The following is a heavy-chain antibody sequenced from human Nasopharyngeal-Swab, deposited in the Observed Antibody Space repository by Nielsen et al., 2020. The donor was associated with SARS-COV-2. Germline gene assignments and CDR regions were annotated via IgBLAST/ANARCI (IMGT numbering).Heavy chain of an antibody. J-gene: IGHJ4*02. CDR2: INHSGST. V-gene: IGHV4-34*01. D-gene: IGHD6-13*01. CDR1: GGSFSGYY. CDR3: ARGRSSSSWNDY. Sequence: SETLSLTCAVYGGSFSGYYWSWMRQPPGKGLEWIGEINHSGSTNYNPSLKSRVTISVDTSKNQFSLKLSSVTAADTAVYYCARGRSSSSWNDYWGQGTLVTVSS.